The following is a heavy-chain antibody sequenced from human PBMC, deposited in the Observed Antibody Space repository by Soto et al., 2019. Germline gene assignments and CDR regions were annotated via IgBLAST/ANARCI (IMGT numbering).Heavy chain of an antibody. CDR2: INAGNGNT. D-gene: IGHD2-15*01. J-gene: IGHJ6*02. Sequence: QVQLVQSGAEVKKPGASVKVSCKASGYTFTSYAMHWVRQAPGQRLEWMGWINAGNGNTKYSQKFQGRVTITRDTSASTAYMELSSLRSEDTAVYYCARGGSGYCSGGSCYYYYYGMDVWGQGTTVTVSS. CDR1: GYTFTSYA. CDR3: ARGGSGYCSGGSCYYYYYGMDV. V-gene: IGHV1-3*01.